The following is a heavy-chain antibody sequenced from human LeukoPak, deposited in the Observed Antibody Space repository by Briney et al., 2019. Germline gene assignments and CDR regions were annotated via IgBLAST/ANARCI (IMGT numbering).Heavy chain of an antibody. CDR3: ARHGNYYDSSGYNYYFDY. CDR2: TYYSGST. V-gene: IGHV4-59*08. CDR1: GVSISSYY. Sequence: TSETLSLTCTVSGVSISSYYWSWIRQPPGKGLEWIGNTYYSGSTKYNPSLKSRVTISVDTSKNHFSLKLSSVTAADTAVYYCARHGNYYDSSGYNYYFDYWGQGTLGTVSS. J-gene: IGHJ4*02. D-gene: IGHD3-22*01.